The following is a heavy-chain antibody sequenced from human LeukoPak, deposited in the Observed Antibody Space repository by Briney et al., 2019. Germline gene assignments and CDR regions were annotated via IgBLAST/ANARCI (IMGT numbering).Heavy chain of an antibody. D-gene: IGHD5-18*01. CDR2: MNPNSGNT. CDR1: GYTFTGYY. Sequence: ASVKVSCKASGYTFTGYYMHWVRQATGQGLEWMGWMNPNSGNTGYAQKFQGRVTMTRNTSISTAYMELSSLRSEDTAVYYCARRGYSYARPYYYYYMDVWGKGTTVTISS. CDR3: ARRGYSYARPYYYYYMDV. V-gene: IGHV1-8*02. J-gene: IGHJ6*03.